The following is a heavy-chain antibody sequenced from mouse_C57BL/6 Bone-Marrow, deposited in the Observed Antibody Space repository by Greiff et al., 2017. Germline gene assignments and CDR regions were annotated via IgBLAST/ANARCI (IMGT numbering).Heavy chain of an antibody. CDR2: ISNGGGST. CDR3: ARLDYYAMDY. J-gene: IGHJ4*01. Sequence: DVQLVESGGGLVQPGGSLKLSCAASGFTFSDYYMYWVRQTPEKRLEWVAYISNGGGSTYYPDTVKGRFTISRDNAKNTLYLQMSRLKSEDTAMYYCARLDYYAMDYWGQGTSVTVSS. V-gene: IGHV5-12*01. CDR1: GFTFSDYY.